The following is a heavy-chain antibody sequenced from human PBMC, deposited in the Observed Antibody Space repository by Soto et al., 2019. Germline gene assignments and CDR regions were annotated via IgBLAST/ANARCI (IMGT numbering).Heavy chain of an antibody. CDR1: GYTFTNYG. V-gene: IGHV1-18*04. D-gene: IGHD3-3*02. J-gene: IGHJ4*02. CDR3: ARRHVSSIHFLRFDD. Sequence: QVELEQSGGEVRTPGASVKVSCKASGYTFTNYGISWVRQAPGQRPEWVGWINPSSETTNYAQKFQGRLTLIADANIVYMELSSLRSDDTAIYYCARRHVSSIHFLRFDDWGQGTLVTVSS. CDR2: INPSSETT.